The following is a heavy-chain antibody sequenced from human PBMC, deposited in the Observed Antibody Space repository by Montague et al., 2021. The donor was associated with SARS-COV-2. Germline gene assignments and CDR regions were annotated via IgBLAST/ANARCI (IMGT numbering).Heavy chain of an antibody. V-gene: IGHV4-34*01. J-gene: IGHJ4*02. D-gene: IGHD3-22*01. CDR3: ASKTRGWLSRPPYKYYFDY. CDR2: INHSGST. Sequence: SETLSLTCAVYGGSFSGYYWSWICHPPGKGMDLIWKINHSGSTNYNPSLKSRVTISVDTSKNQFSLKLSSVTAADTAVYYCASKTRGWLSRPPYKYYFDYWGQGTLVTVSS. CDR1: GGSFSGYY.